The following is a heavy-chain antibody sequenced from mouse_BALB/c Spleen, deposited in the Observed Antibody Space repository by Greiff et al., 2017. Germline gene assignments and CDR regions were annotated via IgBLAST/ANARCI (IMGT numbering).Heavy chain of an antibody. Sequence: QVQLQQSGPELVKPGASVRISCKASGYTFTSYYIHWVKQRPGQGLEWIGWIYPGNVNTKYNEKFKGKATLTADKSSSTAYMQLSSLTSEDSAVYFCATGGDAMDYWGQGTSVTVSS. J-gene: IGHJ4*01. CDR2: IYPGNVNT. CDR1: GYTFTSYY. V-gene: IGHV1S56*01. CDR3: ATGGDAMDY. D-gene: IGHD4-1*01.